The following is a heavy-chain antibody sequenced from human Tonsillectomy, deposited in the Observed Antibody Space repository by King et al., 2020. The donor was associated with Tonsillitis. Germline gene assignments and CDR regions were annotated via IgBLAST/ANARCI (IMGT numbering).Heavy chain of an antibody. Sequence: QLVQSGGGVVQPGGSLRLSCAASGFTFSSYGMHWVRQDPGKGLEWVAFIRYDGSNKYYADSVKGRFTISRDNSKNTLYLQMNSLRAEDTAVYYCAKEGSRYLYCSGGSCYSERTQNPFDYWGQGTLVTVSS. CDR3: AKEGSRYLYCSGGSCYSERTQNPFDY. CDR1: GFTFSSYG. J-gene: IGHJ4*02. CDR2: IRYDGSNK. D-gene: IGHD2-15*01. V-gene: IGHV3-30*02.